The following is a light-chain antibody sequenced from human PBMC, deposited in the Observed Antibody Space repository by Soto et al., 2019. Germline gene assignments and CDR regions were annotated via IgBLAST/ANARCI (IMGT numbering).Light chain of an antibody. CDR2: GAS. V-gene: IGKV3-20*01. Sequence: EIVLTQSPGTLSLSPGERATLSCRASQSVSSSYLAWYQQQPGQAPRLLIYGASSRAAGSPDRCSGSGAGTDFTLTSSRLEPEVFAVYYCQQYGSSPNTFGQGTKLEIK. CDR3: QQYGSSPNT. CDR1: QSVSSSY. J-gene: IGKJ2*01.